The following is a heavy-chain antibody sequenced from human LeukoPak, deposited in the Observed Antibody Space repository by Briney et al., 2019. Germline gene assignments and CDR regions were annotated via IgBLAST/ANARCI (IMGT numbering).Heavy chain of an antibody. CDR1: GFTFSDYY. V-gene: IGHV3-11*01. Sequence: IPGGSLRLSCAASGFTFSDYYMSWIRQAPGKGLEWVSYISSSGSTIYYADSVKGRFTISRDNAKNPLYLQMNSLRAEDTAVYYCAREKMIAVAADYYYYGMDVWGQGTTVTVSS. CDR2: ISSSGSTI. D-gene: IGHD6-19*01. J-gene: IGHJ6*02. CDR3: AREKMIAVAADYYYYGMDV.